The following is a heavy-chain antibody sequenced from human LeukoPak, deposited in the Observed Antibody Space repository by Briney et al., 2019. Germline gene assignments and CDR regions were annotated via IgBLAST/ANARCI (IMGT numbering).Heavy chain of an antibody. V-gene: IGHV3-23*01. CDR2: ISGSGGST. CDR1: GFTFSSYA. Sequence: GGSLRPSSAASGFTFSSYAMSWVRQAPGKGLEWVSAISGSGGSTYYADSVKGWFTISRDNSKNTLYLQMNSLRAEDTAVYYCAKVRYNWNYGAFDIWGQGTMVTVSS. CDR3: AKVRYNWNYGAFDI. D-gene: IGHD1-7*01. J-gene: IGHJ3*02.